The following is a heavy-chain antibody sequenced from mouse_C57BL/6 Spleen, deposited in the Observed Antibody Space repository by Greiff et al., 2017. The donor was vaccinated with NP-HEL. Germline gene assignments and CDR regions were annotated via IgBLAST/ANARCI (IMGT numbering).Heavy chain of an antibody. Sequence: VQLQQSGAELVRPGASVTLSCKASGYTFTDYEMHWVQQTPVHGLEWIGAIDTETGGTDYNQKFKGKAILTADKSPSTTYMELRSLTSEDAAVYYCTIRISTIVATDAMDYWGQGTSVTVSS. CDR3: TIRISTIVATDAMDY. V-gene: IGHV1-15*01. J-gene: IGHJ4*01. CDR1: GYTFTDYE. D-gene: IGHD1-1*01. CDR2: IDTETGGT.